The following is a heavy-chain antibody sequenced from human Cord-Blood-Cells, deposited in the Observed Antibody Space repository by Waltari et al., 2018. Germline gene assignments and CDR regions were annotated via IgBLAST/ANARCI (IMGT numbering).Heavy chain of an antibody. CDR3: ATEGPSTMVRGVRVYYMDV. J-gene: IGHJ6*03. V-gene: IGHV1-69-2*01. CDR2: VDPEDGET. Sequence: EVQLVQSGAEVKKPGATVKISCKVSGYTFTDYYMHWVQQAPGKGLEWMGLVDPEDGETIYAEKFKGRVTITAETSTDTAYMELSSLRSEDTAVYYCATEGPSTMVRGVRVYYMDVWGKGTTVTVSS. CDR1: GYTFTDYY. D-gene: IGHD3-10*01.